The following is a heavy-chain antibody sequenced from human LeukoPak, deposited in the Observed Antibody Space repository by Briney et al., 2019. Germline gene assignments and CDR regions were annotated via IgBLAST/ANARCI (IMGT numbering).Heavy chain of an antibody. J-gene: IGHJ4*02. V-gene: IGHV1-2*02. Sequence: ASVKVSCKASGYTFTGYYMHWVRQAPGQGLEWMGWINPNSGGTNYAQKFQGRVTMTRDTSISTAYMELSRLRSDDTAVYYCAREAAYYYDSSGYSPFDCWGQGTLVTVSS. CDR1: GYTFTGYY. D-gene: IGHD3-22*01. CDR2: INPNSGGT. CDR3: AREAAYYYDSSGYSPFDC.